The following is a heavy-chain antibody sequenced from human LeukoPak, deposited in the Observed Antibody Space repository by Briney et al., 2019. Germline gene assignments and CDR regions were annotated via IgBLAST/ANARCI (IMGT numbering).Heavy chain of an antibody. Sequence: SETLSLTCAVYDGSFSGYYWSWIRQPPGKGLEWIGEINHSGSTNYNPSLKSRVTISVDTSKNQFSLKLSSVTAADTAVYYCARLNVAAATPNWFDPWGQGTLVTVSS. CDR3: ARLNVAAATPNWFDP. D-gene: IGHD6-13*01. J-gene: IGHJ5*02. V-gene: IGHV4-34*01. CDR2: INHSGST. CDR1: DGSFSGYY.